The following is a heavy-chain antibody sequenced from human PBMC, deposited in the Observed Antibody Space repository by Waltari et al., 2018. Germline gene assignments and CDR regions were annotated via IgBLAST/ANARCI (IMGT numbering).Heavy chain of an antibody. CDR3: ASYSGTGAFDI. D-gene: IGHD1-26*01. CDR2: IYCSGST. J-gene: IGHJ3*02. Sequence: QVQLQESGPGLVKPSETLSLPCTVSGGSISSHYWSWIRQPPGKGLEWIGYIYCSGSTNYNPSLKSRVTISVDTSKNQFSLKLSSVTAADTAVYYCASYSGTGAFDIWGQGTMVTVSS. V-gene: IGHV4-59*11. CDR1: GGSISSHY.